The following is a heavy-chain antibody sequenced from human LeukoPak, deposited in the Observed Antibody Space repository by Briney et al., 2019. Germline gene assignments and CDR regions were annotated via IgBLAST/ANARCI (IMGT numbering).Heavy chain of an antibody. Sequence: GGSLRLSCAASGFTFSSYWMSWVRQAPGKGLEWVANIKQDGSEKYYVDSVKGRFTISRDNAKNSLYLQMNSLRAEDTAVYYCARDNCSSTSCLSSAFDYWGQGTLVTVSS. V-gene: IGHV3-7*01. CDR1: GFTFSSYW. D-gene: IGHD2-2*01. CDR3: ARDNCSSTSCLSSAFDY. J-gene: IGHJ4*02. CDR2: IKQDGSEK.